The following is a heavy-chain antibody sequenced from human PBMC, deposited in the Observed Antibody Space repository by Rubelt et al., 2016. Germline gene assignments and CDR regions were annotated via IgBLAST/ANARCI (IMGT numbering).Heavy chain of an antibody. CDR1: GGSISSSSYY. V-gene: IGHV4-39*01. Sequence: QLQLQESGPGLVKPSETLSLTCTVSGGSISSSSYYWGWIRQPPGKGLEWIGSIYYSGSTYYNPSLKSRVTISVDTSKNQFSLKLSSVTAADTAVYYCARHVYGDYRGDAFDIWGQGTMVTVSS. J-gene: IGHJ3*02. CDR2: IYYSGST. D-gene: IGHD4-17*01. CDR3: ARHVYGDYRGDAFDI.